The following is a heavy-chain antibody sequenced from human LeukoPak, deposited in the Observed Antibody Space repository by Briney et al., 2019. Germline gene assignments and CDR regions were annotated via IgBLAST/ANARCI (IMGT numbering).Heavy chain of an antibody. V-gene: IGHV1-2*02. J-gene: IGHJ4*02. Sequence: ASVKVSCKASGYTFTSYGISWVRQAPGQGLEWMGWINPNSGGTNYAQKFQGRVTMTRDTSISTAYMELSRLRSDDTAVYYCARGDVLRYFDWLLSPFDYWGQGTLVTVSS. D-gene: IGHD3-9*01. CDR3: ARGDVLRYFDWLLSPFDY. CDR1: GYTFTSYG. CDR2: INPNSGGT.